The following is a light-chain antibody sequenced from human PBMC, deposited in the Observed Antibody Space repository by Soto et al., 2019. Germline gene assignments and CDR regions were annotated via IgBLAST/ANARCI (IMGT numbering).Light chain of an antibody. CDR3: RSYTSSSTL. CDR2: AVT. Sequence: QSVLTQPASVSGSPGQSITISCTGTSSDVGGYNYVSWYQQHPGKAPKLMIYAVTDRPSGVSSRFSGSKSGNTASLTISGLQAEHEADYYCRSYTSSSTLFGTGTTVTVL. V-gene: IGLV2-14*01. CDR1: SSDVGGYNY. J-gene: IGLJ1*01.